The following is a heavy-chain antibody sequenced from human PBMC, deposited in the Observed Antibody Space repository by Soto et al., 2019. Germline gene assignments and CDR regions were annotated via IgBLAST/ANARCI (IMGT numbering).Heavy chain of an antibody. CDR1: GGSISSGDYY. CDR3: ARVRGPYFGGECYAPTPNWFDP. J-gene: IGHJ5*02. Sequence: NPSETLSLTCTVSGGSISSGDYYWSWIRQPPGKGLEWIGYIYYSGSTYYNPSLKSRVTISVDTSKNQFSLKVSSVTAADTAVYYCARVRGPYFGGECYAPTPNWFDPWGQGTLVTVSS. V-gene: IGHV4-30-4*01. CDR2: IYYSGST. D-gene: IGHD2-21*01.